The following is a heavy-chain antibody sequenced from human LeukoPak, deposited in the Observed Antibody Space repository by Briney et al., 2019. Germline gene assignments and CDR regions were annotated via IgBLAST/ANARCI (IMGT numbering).Heavy chain of an antibody. V-gene: IGHV5-51*01. D-gene: IGHD6-25*01. CDR2: IYPGDSDT. Sequence: GESLKISCKGSGYSFTSYWIGWVRQMPGKGLEWMGIIYPGDSDTRYSPSFQGQVTISADKSISTAYLQWSSLKASDTAMYYCARQTVAIAAGVARVIQTGSSVGDFDYWGQGTLVTVSS. J-gene: IGHJ4*02. CDR1: GYSFTSYW. CDR3: ARQTVAIAAGVARVIQTGSSVGDFDY.